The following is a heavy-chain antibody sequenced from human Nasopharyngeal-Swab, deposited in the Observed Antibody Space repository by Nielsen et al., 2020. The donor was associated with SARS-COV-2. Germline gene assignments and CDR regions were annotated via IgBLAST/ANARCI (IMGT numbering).Heavy chain of an antibody. CDR2: ISSSSSYI. V-gene: IGHV3-21*01. J-gene: IGHJ4*02. Sequence: WSRQPPGKGLEWVSSISSSSSYIYYADSVKGRFTISRDNAKNSLYLQMNSLRAEDTAVYYCARDPADYDSSGYMISWGQGTLVTVSS. D-gene: IGHD3-22*01. CDR3: ARDPADYDSSGYMIS.